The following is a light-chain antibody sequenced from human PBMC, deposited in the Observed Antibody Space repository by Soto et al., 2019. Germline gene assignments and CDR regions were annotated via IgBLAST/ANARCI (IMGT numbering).Light chain of an antibody. CDR2: DTF. J-gene: IGKJ4*01. CDR1: QNIDYY. CDR3: QQRKSWPIT. Sequence: EIVLTQSPATLSLSPGESATLSCRASQNIDYYLPWYQQKPGQSPRLVIYDTFNRATGVPGRFRGVGAGTDFTLTISDLEPEDFAFYYCQQRKSWPITFGTGTRVEI. V-gene: IGKV3-11*01.